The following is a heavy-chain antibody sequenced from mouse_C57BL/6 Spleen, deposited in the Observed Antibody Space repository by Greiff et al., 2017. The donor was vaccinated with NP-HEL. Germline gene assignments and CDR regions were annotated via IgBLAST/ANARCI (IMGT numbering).Heavy chain of an antibody. CDR1: GYTFTDYY. V-gene: IGHV1-26*01. CDR2: INPNNGGT. CDR3: ALNTHYYGSRGYFDV. Sequence: EVQLQQSGPELVKPGASVKISCKASGYTFTDYYMNWVKQSHGKSLEWIGDINPNNGGTSYNQKFKGKATLTVDKSSSTAYMELRSLTSEDSAVYYCALNTHYYGSRGYFDVWGTGTTVTVSS. D-gene: IGHD1-1*01. J-gene: IGHJ1*03.